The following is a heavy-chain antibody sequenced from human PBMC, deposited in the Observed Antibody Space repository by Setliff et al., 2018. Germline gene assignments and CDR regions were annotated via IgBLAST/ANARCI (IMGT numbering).Heavy chain of an antibody. D-gene: IGHD2-21*02. CDR1: GGTLRTYA. Sequence: SVKVSCKASGGTLRTYAFNWVRQAPGQGLEWVGGILPLFGITNYVQRFRGRVTITADDSTSTIYMDVSSLRAKDTATYYCAGTDAYCAGDCSISWGQGTLVTVSS. J-gene: IGHJ5*02. CDR2: ILPLFGIT. CDR3: AGTDAYCAGDCSIS. V-gene: IGHV1-69*13.